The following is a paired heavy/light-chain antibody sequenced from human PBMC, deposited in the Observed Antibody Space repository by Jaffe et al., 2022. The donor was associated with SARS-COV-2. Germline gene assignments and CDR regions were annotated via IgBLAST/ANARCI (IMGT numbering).Heavy chain of an antibody. D-gene: IGHD3-3*02. CDR1: GLTFTSAW. CDR3: VTDRILDGN. J-gene: IGHJ4*02. V-gene: IGHV3-15*01. CDR2: IKSRKDGGTS. Sequence: EVQLVESGGGLVQPGGSLRLSCIASGLTFTSAWMSWVRQAPEKGLEWVGRIKSRKDGGTSEYAAPVKGRFTISRDDSKNTLHLQMNSLKTEDTGVYYCVTDRILDGNWGQGTLVTVSS.
Light chain of an antibody. CDR1: QSVFFTSNNQNY. J-gene: IGKJ2*01. CDR2: WAS. V-gene: IGKV4-1*01. CDR3: HQYYSAPRT. Sequence: DIVMTQSPDSLAVSLGERATINCKSSQSVFFTSNNQNYLAWYQQKPGQPPKLLIYWASTRESGVPDRFSGSGSGTDFTLTITNLQAEDVAVYYCHQYYSAPRTFGQGTKLEIK.